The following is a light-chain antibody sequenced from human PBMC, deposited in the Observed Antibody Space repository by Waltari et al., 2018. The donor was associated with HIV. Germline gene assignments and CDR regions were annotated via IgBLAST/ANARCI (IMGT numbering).Light chain of an antibody. Sequence: DIVMTQSPLSLPVTPGEPASISCRSSQSLLDIHGYNCLDWYVQKPGQSQQLLIYLASHRASGVPNRFSGSGSGTDFTLKISRVEAEDVGVYYCMQARQTPRTFGPGTKVDVK. V-gene: IGKV2-28*01. CDR1: QSLLDIHGYNC. CDR2: LAS. CDR3: MQARQTPRT. J-gene: IGKJ3*01.